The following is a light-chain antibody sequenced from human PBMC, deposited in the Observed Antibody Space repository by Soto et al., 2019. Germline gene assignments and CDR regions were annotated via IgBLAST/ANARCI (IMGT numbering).Light chain of an antibody. Sequence: QSALTQPASVSGSPGQSITISCTGTSSDVGGSGLVSWYQFHPGKSPKLLIFEGFKRPSGVSNRFSGSKSGSTASLTISGLQAEDEAHYYCCSYSGRSTWDVVFGGGTTLTVL. CDR2: EGF. CDR3: CSYSGRSTWDVV. CDR1: SSDVGGSGL. J-gene: IGLJ2*01. V-gene: IGLV2-23*01.